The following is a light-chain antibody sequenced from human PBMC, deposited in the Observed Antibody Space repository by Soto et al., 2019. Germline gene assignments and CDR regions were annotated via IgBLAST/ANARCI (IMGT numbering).Light chain of an antibody. Sequence: QSVLTQPPSTSGTPGQRVTISCSGSSSNIGSNTVHWYQQLPGTAPQLLIYRNNQRPSGVPDRFSGAKSGTSASLDISGLQSEDEADYYCAAWDGRLKGYGFAPGTQLTVL. V-gene: IGLV1-44*01. CDR3: AAWDGRLKGYG. J-gene: IGLJ1*01. CDR1: SSNIGSNT. CDR2: RNN.